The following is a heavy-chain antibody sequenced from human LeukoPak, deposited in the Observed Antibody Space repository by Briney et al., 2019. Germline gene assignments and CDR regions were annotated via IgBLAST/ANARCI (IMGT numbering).Heavy chain of an antibody. CDR1: GYTLTGYY. CDR3: ARDPGDSGYDFDY. D-gene: IGHD5-12*01. Sequence: ASVKVSCKASGYTLTGYYMHWVRQAPGQGLEWMGWINPNSGGTNYAQKFQGRVTMTRDTSISTAYMELSRLRSDDTAVYYCARDPGDSGYDFDYWGQGTLVTVSS. V-gene: IGHV1-2*02. CDR2: INPNSGGT. J-gene: IGHJ4*02.